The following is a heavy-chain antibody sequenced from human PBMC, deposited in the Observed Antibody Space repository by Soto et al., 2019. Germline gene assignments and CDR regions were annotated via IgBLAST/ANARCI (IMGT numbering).Heavy chain of an antibody. D-gene: IGHD2-2*01. J-gene: IGHJ6*02. CDR3: ARDPHPRRGTVVVQAATYYYGMDV. Sequence: GASVKVSCKASGYTFTSYGISWVRQAPGQGLEWMGWISAYNGNTNYAQKLQGRVTMTTDTSTSTAYMELRSLRSDDTAVYYCARDPHPRRGTVVVQAATYYYGMDVWGQGTTVTVSS. V-gene: IGHV1-18*04. CDR1: GYTFTSYG. CDR2: ISAYNGNT.